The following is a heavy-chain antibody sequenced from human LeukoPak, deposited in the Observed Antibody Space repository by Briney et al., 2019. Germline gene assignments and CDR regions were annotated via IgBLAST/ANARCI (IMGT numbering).Heavy chain of an antibody. V-gene: IGHV3-30*18. CDR3: AKDFNWAFDY. Sequence: PGGSLRLSCAASGFTFSSYGMHWVRQAPGKGLEWVAVISYDGSNKYYADSVKGRFTISRDISKNTVYLQMNSLRVEDTAVYYCAKDFNWAFDYWGQGTLVTVSS. CDR1: GFTFSSYG. J-gene: IGHJ4*02. CDR2: ISYDGSNK. D-gene: IGHD1-1*01.